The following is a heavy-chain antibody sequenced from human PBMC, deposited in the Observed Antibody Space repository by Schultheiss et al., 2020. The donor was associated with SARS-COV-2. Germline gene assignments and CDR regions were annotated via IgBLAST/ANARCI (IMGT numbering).Heavy chain of an antibody. J-gene: IGHJ6*02. Sequence: GGSLRLSCAASGFTFDDYAMHWVRQAPGKGLEWVSAISGSGGSTYYADSVKGRFTISRDNAKNSLYLQMNSLRAEDTAVYYCARGQCELLHGYYYGMDVWGQGTTVTVSS. CDR1: GFTFDDYA. CDR2: ISGSGGST. V-gene: IGHV3-20*04. D-gene: IGHD1-26*01. CDR3: ARGQCELLHGYYYGMDV.